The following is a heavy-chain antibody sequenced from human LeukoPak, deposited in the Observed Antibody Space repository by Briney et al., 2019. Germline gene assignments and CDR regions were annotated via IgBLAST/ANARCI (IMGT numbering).Heavy chain of an antibody. CDR2: IYHSGST. CDR1: GYSISSGYY. D-gene: IGHD6-19*01. CDR3: ARELPGYSSGWFDY. J-gene: IGHJ4*02. V-gene: IGHV4-38-2*02. Sequence: PSETLCLTCAASGYSISSGYYWGWIRQPPGRGLEWIGSIYHSGSTYYNPSLKSRVTISVDTSKNQFSLKLSSVTAADTAVYYCARELPGYSSGWFDYWGQGTLVTVSS.